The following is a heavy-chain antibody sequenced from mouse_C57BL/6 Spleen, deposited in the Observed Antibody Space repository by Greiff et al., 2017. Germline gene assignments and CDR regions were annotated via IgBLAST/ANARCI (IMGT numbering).Heavy chain of an antibody. CDR1: GYTFTSYW. J-gene: IGHJ2*01. Sequence: QVTLKVSGAELAKPGASVKLSCTASGYTFTSYWMHWVKQRPGQGLEWIGYINTSSGSTKYNQKLKDKATLTADKTSRTAYMQLSSLTYEDSAVYYCARGKDYDYDEDYWGQGTTLTVSS. CDR3: ARGKDYDYDEDY. CDR2: INTSSGST. D-gene: IGHD2-4*01. V-gene: IGHV1-7*01.